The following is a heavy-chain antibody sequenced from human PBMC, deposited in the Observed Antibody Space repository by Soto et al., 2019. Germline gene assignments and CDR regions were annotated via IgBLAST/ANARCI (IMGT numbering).Heavy chain of an antibody. CDR1: GGTFSSYV. V-gene: IGHV1-69*15. Sequence: QVQLVQSGAEVKKPGSSVKVSCTASGGTFSSYVISWVRQAPGQGLEWMGKIVLLFGTTNYAQNFQGRVTITADESTKTVYMDLSSLTSDDTAVYYCARGVMATLQGNYYYGMDAWGQGTTVIVSS. D-gene: IGHD2-21*01. CDR3: ARGVMATLQGNYYYGMDA. CDR2: IVLLFGTT. J-gene: IGHJ6*02.